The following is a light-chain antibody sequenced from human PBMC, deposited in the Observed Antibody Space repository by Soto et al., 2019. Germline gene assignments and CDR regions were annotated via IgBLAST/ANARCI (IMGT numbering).Light chain of an antibody. CDR2: KVS. CDR3: MQGTHWPIT. V-gene: IGKV2-30*02. Sequence: DVVMTQSPLSLPVTLGQPASISCRSNQSLVHSDGIAYFSWFQQRPGRSPRRLIYKVSNRDSGVPARFSGSGSGTDLALKIGRVEAEDVGVYYCMQGTHWPITFGQGTRLEIK. J-gene: IGKJ5*01. CDR1: QSLVHSDGIAY.